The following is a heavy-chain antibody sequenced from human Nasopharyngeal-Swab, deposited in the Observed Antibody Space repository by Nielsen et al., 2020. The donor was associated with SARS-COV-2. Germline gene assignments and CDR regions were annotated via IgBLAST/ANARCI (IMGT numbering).Heavy chain of an antibody. CDR3: VKGMPQSGGMDV. J-gene: IGHJ6*03. D-gene: IGHD2-2*01. Sequence: GESLKISCAASGFTFSSNDMHWVRLPRGKGLEWVSAIGAAGGTYYPDSVKGRFTISRENAKNSLYLQMNRLRAEDTAIYYCVKGMPQSGGMDVWGKGTTVSVSS. V-gene: IGHV3-13*01. CDR2: IGAAGGT. CDR1: GFTFSSND.